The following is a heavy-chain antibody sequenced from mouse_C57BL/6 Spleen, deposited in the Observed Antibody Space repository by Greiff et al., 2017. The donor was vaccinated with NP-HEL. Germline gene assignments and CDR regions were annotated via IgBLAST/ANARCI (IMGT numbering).Heavy chain of an antibody. J-gene: IGHJ2*01. Sequence: VQLQQSGAELVRPGASVKLSCTASGFNIKDDYMHWVKQRPEQGLEWIGWIDPENGDTEYASKFQGKATITADTSSNTAYLQLSSLTSEDTAVYYCTTYYGSRTFDYWGQGTTLTVSS. D-gene: IGHD1-1*01. CDR2: IDPENGDT. CDR3: TTYYGSRTFDY. CDR1: GFNIKDDY. V-gene: IGHV14-4*01.